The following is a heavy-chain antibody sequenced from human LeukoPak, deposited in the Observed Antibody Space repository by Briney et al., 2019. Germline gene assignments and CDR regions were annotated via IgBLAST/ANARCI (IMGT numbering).Heavy chain of an antibody. D-gene: IGHD6-13*01. CDR1: GGSISSGSYY. Sequence: SETLSLTCTVSGGSISSGSYYWSWIRQPAGKGLEWIGRIYTSGSTNYNPSLKSRVTISVDTSKNQFSLKLSSVTAADTAVYYCARGGSSSWYWFDPWGQGTLVTVSS. V-gene: IGHV4-61*02. J-gene: IGHJ5*02. CDR2: IYTSGST. CDR3: ARGGSSSWYWFDP.